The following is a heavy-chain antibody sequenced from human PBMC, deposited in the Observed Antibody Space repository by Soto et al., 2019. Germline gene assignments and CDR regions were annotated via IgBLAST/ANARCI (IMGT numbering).Heavy chain of an antibody. V-gene: IGHV3-30*18. CDR1: GFTFSSYG. J-gene: IGHJ4*02. Sequence: QVQLVESGGGVVQPGRSLRLSCAASGFTFSSYGMHWVRQAPGKGLEWVAVISYDGSKKYYADSVKGRFTISRDNSKNTLYLQMNSLRAEDTAVYYCAKDHVGAGWEPKYYFDCWGQGTLVTVSS. D-gene: IGHD1-26*01. CDR2: ISYDGSKK. CDR3: AKDHVGAGWEPKYYFDC.